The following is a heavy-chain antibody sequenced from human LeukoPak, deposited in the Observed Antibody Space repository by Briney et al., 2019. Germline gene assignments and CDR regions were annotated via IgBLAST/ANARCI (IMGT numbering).Heavy chain of an antibody. D-gene: IGHD5-12*01. CDR1: GFTFSSYS. CDR3: ARDTATSNYYYYYYMDV. V-gene: IGHV3-48*01. J-gene: IGHJ6*03. Sequence: GGSLRLSCAASGFTFSSYSMNWVRQAPGKGLEGVSYISISSSTIYYADSVKGRFTISRDNAKNSLYLQMNSLRAEDTAVYYCARDTATSNYYYYYYMDVWGKGTTVTVSS. CDR2: ISISSSTI.